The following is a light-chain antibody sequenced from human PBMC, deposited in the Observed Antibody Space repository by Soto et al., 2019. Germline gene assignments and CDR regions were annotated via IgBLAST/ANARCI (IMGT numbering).Light chain of an antibody. V-gene: IGKV1-39*01. Sequence: DIKMTQSPSSLSASVGDRVTITCRASQGISSYLNWYLQKPGKAPKLLIYAASSLQSGVPSRFSGSGSGPDFTLTISSLQPEDFATYYCQQTYTTPLTFGGGTKVDIK. CDR1: QGISSY. CDR3: QQTYTTPLT. J-gene: IGKJ4*01. CDR2: AAS.